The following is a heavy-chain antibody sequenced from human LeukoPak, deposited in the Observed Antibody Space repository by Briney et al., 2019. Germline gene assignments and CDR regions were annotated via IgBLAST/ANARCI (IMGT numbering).Heavy chain of an antibody. Sequence: SETLSLTCTVSGDSISPYYWSWLRQPPGKGLEWIAYIYYSGTTNYNPSLKSRVTISEDTSNNQFSLKLSSVTAADTAVYYCARHAHWGTGLVPYWGQGTLVTVSS. V-gene: IGHV4-59*08. CDR2: IYYSGTT. CDR3: ARHAHWGTGLVPY. J-gene: IGHJ4*02. CDR1: GDSISPYY. D-gene: IGHD3-16*01.